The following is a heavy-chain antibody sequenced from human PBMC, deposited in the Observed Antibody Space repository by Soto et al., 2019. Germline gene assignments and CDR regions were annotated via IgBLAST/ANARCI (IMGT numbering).Heavy chain of an antibody. D-gene: IGHD2-2*01. Sequence: GGSLRLSCAASGFIFSAYSMNWVRQAPGKGLEWVSSISSSSSSDYIYYADSVKGRFSISRDNAKNSLFLQMNSLRAEDTAVYYCARQGTSTKYYTMDVWGQGTTVTVSS. CDR1: GFIFSAYS. CDR2: ISSSSSSDYI. J-gene: IGHJ6*02. CDR3: ARQGTSTKYYTMDV. V-gene: IGHV3-21*01.